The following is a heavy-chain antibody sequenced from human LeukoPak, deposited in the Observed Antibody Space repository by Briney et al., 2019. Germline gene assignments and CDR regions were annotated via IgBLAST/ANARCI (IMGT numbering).Heavy chain of an antibody. D-gene: IGHD5-18*01. CDR3: ARDLYSYGFTVAFDI. Sequence: ASVKVSCKASGYTFTSYGMNWVRQAPGQGPEWMGWINTNTGNPTYAQGFTGRFVFSLDTSVSTAYLQISSLKVEDTAVYYCARDLYSYGFTVAFDIWGQGTMVTVSS. J-gene: IGHJ3*02. V-gene: IGHV7-4-1*02. CDR1: GYTFTSYG. CDR2: INTNTGNP.